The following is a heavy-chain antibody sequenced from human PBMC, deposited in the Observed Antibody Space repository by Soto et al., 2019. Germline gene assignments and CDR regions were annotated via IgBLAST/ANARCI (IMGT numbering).Heavy chain of an antibody. Sequence: SETLSLTCTISGGSVSVYYWSWIRQSTGQGLEWIGYIYASGSPYYNPSIRSRVTISADTSKNQISLKLTSPTAADTAVYYCARGVGSSPPQYWGRGTLVTVSS. CDR3: ARGVGSSPPQY. D-gene: IGHD1-26*01. CDR2: IYASGSP. J-gene: IGHJ4*02. V-gene: IGHV4-59*02. CDR1: GGSVSVYY.